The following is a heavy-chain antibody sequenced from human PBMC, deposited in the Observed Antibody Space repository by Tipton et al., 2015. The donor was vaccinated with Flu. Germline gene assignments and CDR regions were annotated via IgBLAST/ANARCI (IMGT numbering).Heavy chain of an antibody. CDR1: GDSMRRDYF. Sequence: TLSLTCTVSGDSMRRDYFWGWIRQAPGKGLEWIGNIHYSGSPHYNPSLKSRVTMSVDSSKNQFSLHLSSVTAADTAVYYCARVSPRRVTAIVVVMLPEGYFDYWGQGTLAIVSS. J-gene: IGHJ4*02. D-gene: IGHD3-22*01. CDR2: IHYSGSP. V-gene: IGHV4-38-2*02. CDR3: ARVSPRRVTAIVVVMLPEGYFDY.